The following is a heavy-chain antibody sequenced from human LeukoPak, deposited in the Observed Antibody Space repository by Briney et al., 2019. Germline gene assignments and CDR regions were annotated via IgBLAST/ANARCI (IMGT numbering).Heavy chain of an antibody. CDR3: AIMDIVANLDAFDI. J-gene: IGHJ3*02. CDR2: IYYSGST. CDR1: GGSISGYY. Sequence: SETLSLTCTVSGGSISGYYWSWIRQPPGKGLEWIGYIYYSGSTNYNPSLKSRVTISVDTSKNQFSLKLSSVTAADTAVYYCAIMDIVANLDAFDIWGQGTMVTVSS. D-gene: IGHD5-12*01. V-gene: IGHV4-59*01.